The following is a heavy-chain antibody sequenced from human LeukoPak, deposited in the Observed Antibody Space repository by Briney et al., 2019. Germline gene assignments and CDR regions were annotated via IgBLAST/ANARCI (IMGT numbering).Heavy chain of an antibody. J-gene: IGHJ6*03. V-gene: IGHV1-2*06. Sequence: ASVKVSCTTSGYTFTVHYMNWVRQAPGQGLEWMGRINPTTGVANYAQKFQGRITVTRDTSINTAYMELSSLTSDDTAVYYCARLDRNYYYLDVWGQGTTVTVSS. CDR3: ARLDRNYYYLDV. D-gene: IGHD1-1*01. CDR2: INPTTGVA. CDR1: GYTFTVHY.